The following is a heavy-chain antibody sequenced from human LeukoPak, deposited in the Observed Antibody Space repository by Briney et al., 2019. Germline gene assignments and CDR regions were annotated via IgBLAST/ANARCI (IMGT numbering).Heavy chain of an antibody. CDR2: INHSGST. J-gene: IGHJ4*02. CDR3: ARAMPYFYGSIAVPGTIDY. Sequence: KPSETLSLTCAVYGETFIHNFWTWIRQPPGKGLEWIGQINHSGSTYYNPSLKSRVTILVDTSKNQFSLKLTSVPAADTAVYYCARAMPYFYGSIAVPGTIDYWGQGILVTVSS. V-gene: IGHV4-34*01. CDR1: GETFIHNF. D-gene: IGHD6-19*01.